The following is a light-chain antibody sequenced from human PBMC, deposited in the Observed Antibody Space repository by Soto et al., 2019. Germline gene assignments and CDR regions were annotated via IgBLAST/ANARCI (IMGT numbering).Light chain of an antibody. J-gene: IGLJ3*02. CDR3: CSFSGTPHWV. CDR1: SSDVGGYNY. V-gene: IGLV2-11*01. Sequence: QSALTQPRSVSGSPGQSVTISCTGTSSDVGGYNYVSWYQQLPGKAPKLMIYDVTKRPSGVPDRFSGSKSGNTASLTISGLQAEDEAAYHCCSFSGTPHWVFGGGTKLTVL. CDR2: DVT.